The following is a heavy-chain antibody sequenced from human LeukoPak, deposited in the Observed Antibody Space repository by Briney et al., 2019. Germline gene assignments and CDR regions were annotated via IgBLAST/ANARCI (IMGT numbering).Heavy chain of an antibody. J-gene: IGHJ4*02. CDR3: AKDRREYSSGWKIFDY. V-gene: IGHV3-23*01. Sequence: GGSLRLSCAASGFTFSSYAMSWVRQAPGKGLEWVSAISGSGGSTYYADSVKGRFTISRDNFKNTLYLQMNSLRAEDTAVYYCAKDRREYSSGWKIFDYWGQGTLVTVSS. CDR2: ISGSGGST. CDR1: GFTFSSYA. D-gene: IGHD6-19*01.